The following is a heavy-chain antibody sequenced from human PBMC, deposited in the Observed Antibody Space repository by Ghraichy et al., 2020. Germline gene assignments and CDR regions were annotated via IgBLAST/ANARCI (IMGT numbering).Heavy chain of an antibody. CDR2: IISSNSYI. V-gene: IGHV3-21*01. CDR1: GFTFSTYS. J-gene: IGHJ4*02. D-gene: IGHD6-19*01. CDR3: ARDREGYSSGWYVSEY. Sequence: GGSLRLSCAASGFTFSTYSMNWVRQAPGKGLEWVSSIISSNSYIYYADSVKGRFTISSDNAKKSMYLQMNSLRAEDTAVYYCARDREGYSSGWYVSEYWGQGPLDTVAS.